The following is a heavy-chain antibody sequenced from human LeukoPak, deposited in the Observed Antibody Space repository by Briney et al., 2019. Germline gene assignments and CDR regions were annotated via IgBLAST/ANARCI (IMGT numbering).Heavy chain of an antibody. Sequence: ASVKVSFKASGGTFSSYAISWVRQAPGQRLEWMGWISPTSGGTNYAQKFQGRVTMTRDTSISTAYMELSRLRSDDTAVYYCAREAYASGSFRTDYYYMDVWGKGTTVTISS. J-gene: IGHJ6*03. CDR2: ISPTSGGT. V-gene: IGHV1-2*02. D-gene: IGHD3-10*01. CDR1: GGTFSSYA. CDR3: AREAYASGSFRTDYYYMDV.